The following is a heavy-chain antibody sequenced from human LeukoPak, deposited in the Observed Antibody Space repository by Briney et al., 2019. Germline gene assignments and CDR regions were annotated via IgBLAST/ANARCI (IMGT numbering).Heavy chain of an antibody. D-gene: IGHD6-13*01. Sequence: GGSLRLSCAASGFTFDDYAMHWVRQAPGKGLEWVSGILRNSGSIGYADSVKGRFTISRDDAKNCLYLQMNSLRAEDTALYYCVKDGGRDTAAAYYWGQGTLVSVSS. J-gene: IGHJ4*02. CDR2: ILRNSGSI. V-gene: IGHV3-9*01. CDR1: GFTFDDYA. CDR3: VKDGGRDTAAAYY.